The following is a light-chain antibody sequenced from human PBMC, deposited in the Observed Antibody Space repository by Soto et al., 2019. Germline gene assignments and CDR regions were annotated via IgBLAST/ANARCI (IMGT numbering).Light chain of an antibody. Sequence: DIQMTQSPSTLSASVGDSVIITCRASQTIGSWLAWYQQKPGKVPKLLIHKASSLESGVSSRFSGSGSGTEFTLTIRSLQPDDFATYYCQQYSSLSAFGPGIKVDIK. V-gene: IGKV1-5*03. J-gene: IGKJ3*01. CDR2: KAS. CDR3: QQYSSLSA. CDR1: QTIGSW.